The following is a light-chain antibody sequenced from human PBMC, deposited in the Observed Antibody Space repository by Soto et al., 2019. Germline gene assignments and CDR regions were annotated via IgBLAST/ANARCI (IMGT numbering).Light chain of an antibody. J-gene: IGLJ3*02. CDR3: TSYAGSNIWV. Sequence: QSALTQPPSASGSPGQSVTISCTGTSSDVGAYNYVSWYQQYPGKAPKLMIYEVNKRPSGVPDRFSGSKSGKTASLTVSGLQPVDEDDSHCTSYAGSNIWVFGVGTQLTV. CDR1: SSDVGAYNY. V-gene: IGLV2-8*01. CDR2: EVN.